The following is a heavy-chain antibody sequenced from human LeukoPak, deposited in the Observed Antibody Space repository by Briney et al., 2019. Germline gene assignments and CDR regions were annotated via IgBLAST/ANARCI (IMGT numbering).Heavy chain of an antibody. CDR1: GGSFSGHY. J-gene: IGHJ4*02. V-gene: IGHV4-59*11. CDR3: ARGATYFDYVWGSYRYTNFDY. D-gene: IGHD3-16*02. CDR2: IYYSGST. Sequence: SETLSLTCAVYGGSFSGHYWSWIRQPPGKGLEWIGYIYYSGSTNYNPSLKSRVTISVDTSKNQFSLKLSSVTAADTAVYYCARGATYFDYVWGSYRYTNFDYWGQGTLVTVSS.